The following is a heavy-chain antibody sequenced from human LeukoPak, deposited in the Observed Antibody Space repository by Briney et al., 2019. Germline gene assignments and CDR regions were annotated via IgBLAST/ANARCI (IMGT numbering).Heavy chain of an antibody. CDR3: ARQSPPWFGEPYPYYFDY. V-gene: IGHV4-39*01. CDR1: GGSISSSGYY. J-gene: IGHJ4*02. Sequence: PSETLSLTCTVSGGSISSSGYYWGWIRQPPGKGLEWIGSIYYSGSTYYNPSLKSRVTISVDMSKNQFSLKLSSVTAADTAVYYCARQSPPWFGEPYPYYFDYWGQGTLVTVSS. D-gene: IGHD3-10*01. CDR2: IYYSGST.